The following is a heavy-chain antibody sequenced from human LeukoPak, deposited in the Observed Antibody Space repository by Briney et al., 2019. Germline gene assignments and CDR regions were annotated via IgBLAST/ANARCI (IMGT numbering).Heavy chain of an antibody. V-gene: IGHV3-21*01. Sequence: GGSLRLSCAASGFTFSSYSMNWVRQAPGKGLEWVSSISSSSSYIYYADSVKGRFTISRDNAKNSLYLQMNSLRAEDTAVYYCARVWRGYSYGSDYWGQGTLVTVSS. CDR1: GFTFSSYS. CDR3: ARVWRGYSYGSDY. J-gene: IGHJ4*02. CDR2: ISSSSSYI. D-gene: IGHD5-18*01.